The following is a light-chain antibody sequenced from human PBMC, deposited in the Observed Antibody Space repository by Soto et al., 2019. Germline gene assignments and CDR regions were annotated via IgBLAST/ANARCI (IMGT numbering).Light chain of an antibody. Sequence: DVVMTQSPLSLPVTLGQPASISCRSSQSLVYSDGNTYLNWFQQRPGQSPRRLIYKVSNRDSGVPDRFSGSGSVTDFTLKISRVEAEDVGVYYCMQGTFWPRTFGQETRVEIK. CDR1: QSLVYSDGNTY. CDR2: KVS. J-gene: IGKJ1*01. V-gene: IGKV2-30*01. CDR3: MQGTFWPRT.